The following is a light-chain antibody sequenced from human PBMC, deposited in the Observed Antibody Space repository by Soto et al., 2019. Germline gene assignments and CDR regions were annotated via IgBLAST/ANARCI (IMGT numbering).Light chain of an antibody. CDR3: QQYDSFWT. CDR2: AAS. J-gene: IGKJ1*01. V-gene: IGKV3-15*01. CDR1: QFIGNN. Sequence: EIMLTQSPATLSVSPGDTATLFCRASQFIGNNLAWYQQRPGQAPRLLIYAASTRATGVAPRFYGSRSGTVFTLTIYGLQSEDSAMYFCQQYDSFWTFGQGTKVSIK.